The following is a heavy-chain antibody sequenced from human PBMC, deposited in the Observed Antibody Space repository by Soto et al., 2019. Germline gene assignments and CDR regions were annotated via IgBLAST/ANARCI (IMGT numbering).Heavy chain of an antibody. CDR3: ARQYCSGTSCHWYFDF. J-gene: IGHJ4*02. Sequence: QVRLVQSGADVQRPGASMNISCQASGYQFAGSYLHWLRRAPGHGLQWMGMINPDTGSTTYAETFQARVTMTTDRSAGTVFLGLGRLTSGDTATYYCARQYCSGTSCHWYFDFWGQGTFVTVSS. D-gene: IGHD2-2*01. V-gene: IGHV1-2*02. CDR2: INPDTGST. CDR1: GYQFAGSY.